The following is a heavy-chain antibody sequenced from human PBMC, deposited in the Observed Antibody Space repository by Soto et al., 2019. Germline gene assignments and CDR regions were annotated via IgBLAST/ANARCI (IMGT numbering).Heavy chain of an antibody. Sequence: ASVKVSCKASGYTFSTYAIHWVRQAPGQSLEWMGWLNGGTGQTRYSQRFQDRVTITRDTSASTAYMEVSSLRPEDTAVYYCARGKGMEENYYYYGMDIWGQGTTVAVSS. D-gene: IGHD1-1*01. V-gene: IGHV1-3*01. CDR2: LNGGTGQT. CDR3: ARGKGMEENYYYYGMDI. J-gene: IGHJ6*02. CDR1: GYTFSTYA.